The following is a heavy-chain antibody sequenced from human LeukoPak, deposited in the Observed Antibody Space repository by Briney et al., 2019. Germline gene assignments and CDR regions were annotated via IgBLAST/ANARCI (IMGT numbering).Heavy chain of an antibody. D-gene: IGHD6-13*01. J-gene: IGHJ4*02. CDR1: GFIFSRYW. CDR3: VRDQGAADDY. Sequence: GGSLRLSCAASGFIFSRYWMTWVRQAPGKGLEWVANIDQDGNEKFYVDSVKGRFTISRDDAKNSLYLQMNSLRVEDTALYYYVRDQGAADDYWGQGTLVTVSS. V-gene: IGHV3-7*01. CDR2: IDQDGNEK.